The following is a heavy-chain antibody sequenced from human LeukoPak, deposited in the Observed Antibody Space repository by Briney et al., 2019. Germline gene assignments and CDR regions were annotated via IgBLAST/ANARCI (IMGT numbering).Heavy chain of an antibody. J-gene: IGHJ4*02. Sequence: ASVKVSCKASGYTFTSYYMHWVRQAPGQGFEWMGWINPNGNGAKYAQQFQGRLTTTTDTSIDTAYMELSGLKSDDTAIYYCAKAMDTSMVPDLNYWGQGTLVTVSS. CDR2: INPNGNGA. D-gene: IGHD5-18*01. CDR1: GYTFTSYY. CDR3: AKAMDTSMVPDLNY. V-gene: IGHV1-2*02.